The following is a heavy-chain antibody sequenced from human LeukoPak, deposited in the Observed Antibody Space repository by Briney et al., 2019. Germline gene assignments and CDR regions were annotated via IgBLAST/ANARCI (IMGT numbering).Heavy chain of an antibody. V-gene: IGHV3-23*01. J-gene: IGHJ4*02. CDR2: ISGSGDYT. CDR3: AKAGDSSSWYLGTN. Sequence: GGTLRLSCAASGFTLSIHGMSWVRQAPGKGLEWVSTISGSGDYTYYADSVKGRFTISGDNAKNTLYLQMNSLRAEDTAVYYCAKAGDSSSWYLGTNWGQGTLVTVSS. CDR1: GFTLSIHG. D-gene: IGHD6-13*01.